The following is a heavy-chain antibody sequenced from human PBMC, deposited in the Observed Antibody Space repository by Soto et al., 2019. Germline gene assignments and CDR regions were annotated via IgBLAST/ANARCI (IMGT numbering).Heavy chain of an antibody. V-gene: IGHV4-31*03. Sequence: PSETLSLTCTVSGGSISSGGYYWSWIRQHPGKGLEWIGYIYYSGSTCYNPSLKSRVTISVDTSKNQFSLKLSSVTAADTAVYYCARTIDPDYGDYVEQYYFDYWGQGTLVTVSS. CDR2: IYYSGST. CDR3: ARTIDPDYGDYVEQYYFDY. CDR1: GGSISSGGYY. J-gene: IGHJ4*02. D-gene: IGHD4-17*01.